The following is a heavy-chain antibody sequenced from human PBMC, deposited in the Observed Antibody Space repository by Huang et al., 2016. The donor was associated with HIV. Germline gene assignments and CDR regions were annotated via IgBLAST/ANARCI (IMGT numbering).Heavy chain of an antibody. D-gene: IGHD6-13*01. J-gene: IGHJ5*01. V-gene: IGHV1-46*03. CDR3: AREGITPSGTEVSGFDF. Sequence: QVQLVQSGAEVKKPEASVTISCKASGFSILIYYIHWVRQAPGQGLELMGIVNPSGGGADYAQKFKGRVTMTRDTSTRTLYMELSSLRSEDTAVYYCAREGITPSGTEVSGFDFWGQGTPVSVSS. CDR2: VNPSGGGA. CDR1: GFSILIYY.